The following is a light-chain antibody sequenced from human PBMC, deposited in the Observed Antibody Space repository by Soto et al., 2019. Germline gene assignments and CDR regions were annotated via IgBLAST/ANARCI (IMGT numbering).Light chain of an antibody. CDR2: GAS. CDR3: QQYGSSGT. V-gene: IGKV3-20*01. CDR1: QSVSRY. J-gene: IGKJ1*01. Sequence: EIVLTQSPDTLSLSPGESATLSCRASQSVSRYLAWYQQKPGQTPRLLIYGASNRATGIPDRFSGSGSGTDFTLTISRLEPEDFAVYYCQQYGSSGTFGQGTKVDI.